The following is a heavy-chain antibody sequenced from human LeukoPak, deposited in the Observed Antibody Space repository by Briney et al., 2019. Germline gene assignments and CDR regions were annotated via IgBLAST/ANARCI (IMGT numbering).Heavy chain of an antibody. J-gene: IGHJ5*02. V-gene: IGHV4-30-2*01. CDR3: ARAAPSGSYYDWFDP. CDR2: IYHSGST. Sequence: SETLSLTCAVSGGSISSGGYSWSWIRQPPGKGLEWIGYIYHSGSTYYNPSLKSRVTISVDRSKNQFSLKLSSVTAADTAVYYCARAAPSGSYYDWFDPWGQGTPVTVSS. D-gene: IGHD1-26*01. CDR1: GGSISSGGYS.